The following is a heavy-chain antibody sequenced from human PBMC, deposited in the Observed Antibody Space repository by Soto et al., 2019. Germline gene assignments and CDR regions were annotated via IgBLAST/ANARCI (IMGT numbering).Heavy chain of an antibody. D-gene: IGHD3-10*01. CDR3: AGVNFGKVFDS. V-gene: IGHV1-18*01. Sequence: SVKVSCKASGYTFTNYGINWLRQARGQGMEWMGCFNTKNGNTNYAQTFEGRLTLTTDTSTSTAFMELSNLRSDDTAFYYCAGVNFGKVFDSWGQGTLVTVSS. CDR2: FNTKNGNT. CDR1: GYTFTNYG. J-gene: IGHJ4*02.